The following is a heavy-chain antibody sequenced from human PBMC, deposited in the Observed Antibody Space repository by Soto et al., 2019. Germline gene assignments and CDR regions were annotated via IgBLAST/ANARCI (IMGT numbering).Heavy chain of an antibody. V-gene: IGHV3-11*01. D-gene: IGHD5-12*01. CDR3: AGEMATTTAAFDI. J-gene: IGHJ3*02. Sequence: QVQLVESGGGLVKPGGSLRLSCAASGFTFSDYYMSWIRQAPGKGLEWVSYISSSGSTIYYADSVKGRFTISRDNAKKSLSLQMNSLRAEDTAVYYCAGEMATTTAAFDIWGQGTMVTVSS. CDR1: GFTFSDYY. CDR2: ISSSGSTI.